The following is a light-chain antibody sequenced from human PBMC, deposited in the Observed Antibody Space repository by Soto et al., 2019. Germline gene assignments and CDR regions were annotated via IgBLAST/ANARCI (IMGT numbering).Light chain of an antibody. CDR2: SAS. V-gene: IGKV3-15*01. CDR1: QSISTE. CDR3: QQRHNWTLT. Sequence: EIAMTQSPATLSVSPGERATLSCRASQSISTELAWYQQKPGQPPRLLIYSASTRATGVPARFTGSGSGSEFTLTLSGLQSEAFAIDYCQQRHNWTLTFGQGTRLEI. J-gene: IGKJ2*01.